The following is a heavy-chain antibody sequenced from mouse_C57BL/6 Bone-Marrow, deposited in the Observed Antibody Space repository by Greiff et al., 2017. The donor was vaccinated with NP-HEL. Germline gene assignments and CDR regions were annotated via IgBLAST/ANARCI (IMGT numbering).Heavy chain of an antibody. Sequence: EVKLVESGGDLVKPGGSLKLSCAASGFTFSSYGMSWVRQTPDKRLEWVATISSGGSYTYYPDSVKGRFTISRDNAKNTLYLQMSSLKSEDTAMYYCARLWLFAYWGQGTLVTVSA. CDR2: ISSGGSYT. CDR1: GFTFSSYG. J-gene: IGHJ3*01. D-gene: IGHD2-2*01. CDR3: ARLWLFAY. V-gene: IGHV5-6*01.